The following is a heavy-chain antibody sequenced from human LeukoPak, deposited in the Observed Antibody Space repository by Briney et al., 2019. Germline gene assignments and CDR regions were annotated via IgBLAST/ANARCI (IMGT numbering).Heavy chain of an antibody. J-gene: IGHJ4*02. Sequence: GGSLRLSCAASAFTVSSNHMSWVRQAPGKGLEWVSLIYSGGGTYYADSVKGRFIISRDNSKNTLYLQMNSLRAEDTALYYCARGPVSSFAFDYWGQGTLVTVSS. V-gene: IGHV3-66*01. D-gene: IGHD3-16*01. CDR1: AFTVSSNH. CDR3: ARGPVSSFAFDY. CDR2: IYSGGGT.